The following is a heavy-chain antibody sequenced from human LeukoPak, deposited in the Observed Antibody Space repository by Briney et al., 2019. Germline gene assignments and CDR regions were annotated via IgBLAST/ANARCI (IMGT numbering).Heavy chain of an antibody. CDR3: ARDKIVGATFFDY. Sequence: GGSLRLSCAASGFTFSSYWMSWVRQAPGKWLEWVANIKQDESEKYYVESVKGRFTISRDNAKNSLYLQMNSLRAEDTAVYYCARDKIVGATFFDYWGQGTLVTVSS. CDR1: GFTFSSYW. V-gene: IGHV3-7*01. J-gene: IGHJ4*02. CDR2: IKQDESEK. D-gene: IGHD1-26*01.